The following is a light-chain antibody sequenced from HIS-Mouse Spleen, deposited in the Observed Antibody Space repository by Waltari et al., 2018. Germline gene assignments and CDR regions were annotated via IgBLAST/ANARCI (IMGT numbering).Light chain of an antibody. CDR3: QVWDSSSDHVV. J-gene: IGLJ2*01. CDR2: RNN. Sequence: QSVLTQPPSASGTPGQRVTIPCSGTSPNIGSNYVYWYQQLPGTAPKLLIYRNNQRPSGVPDRFSGSKSGTSASLAISGLRSEDEADYYCQVWDSSSDHVVFGGGTKLTVL. V-gene: IGLV1-47*01. CDR1: SPNIGSNY.